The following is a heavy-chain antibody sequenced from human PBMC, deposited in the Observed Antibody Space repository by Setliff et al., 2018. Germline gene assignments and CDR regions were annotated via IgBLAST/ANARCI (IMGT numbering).Heavy chain of an antibody. CDR3: VREGVDIVTTTSYYYYLDV. CDR1: GDTFSSYG. V-gene: IGHV1-69*05. D-gene: IGHD5-12*01. Sequence: SVKVSCNASGDTFSSYGISWVRQAPGQGLEWMGGTIPMFGSTNYAQKFQGRVTIITDESTTTAYMELSSLGSEDTAVYYCVREGVDIVTTTSYYYYLDVWGKGTTVTVSS. CDR2: TIPMFGST. J-gene: IGHJ6*03.